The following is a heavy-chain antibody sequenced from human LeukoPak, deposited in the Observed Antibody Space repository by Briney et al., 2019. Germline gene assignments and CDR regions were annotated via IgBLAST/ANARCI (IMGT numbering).Heavy chain of an antibody. CDR3: ARGPHYDSSGYHYGWFDP. J-gene: IGHJ5*02. CDR2: INHSGST. Sequence: SETLSLTCAVYGGSFSGYYWSWIRQPPGKGLEWTGEINHSGSTNYNPSLKSRVTISVDTSKNQFSLKLSSVTAADTAVYYCARGPHYDSSGYHYGWFDPWGQGTLVTVSS. V-gene: IGHV4-34*01. D-gene: IGHD3-22*01. CDR1: GGSFSGYY.